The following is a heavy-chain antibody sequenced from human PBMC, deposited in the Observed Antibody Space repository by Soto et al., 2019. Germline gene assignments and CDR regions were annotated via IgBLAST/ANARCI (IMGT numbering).Heavy chain of an antibody. J-gene: IGHJ4*02. CDR3: ARATFGLYYDFWSGYPHYFDY. Sequence: SETLSLTCAVYGGSFSGYYWSWIRQPPGKGLEWIGEINHSGSTNYNPSLKSRVTISVDTSKNQFSLKLSSVTAADTAVYYCARATFGLYYDFWSGYPHYFDYWGRGTLVTVSS. V-gene: IGHV4-34*01. CDR1: GGSFSGYY. CDR2: INHSGST. D-gene: IGHD3-3*01.